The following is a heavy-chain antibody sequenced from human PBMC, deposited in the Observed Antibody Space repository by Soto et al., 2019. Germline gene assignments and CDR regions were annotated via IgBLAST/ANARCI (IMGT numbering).Heavy chain of an antibody. Sequence: ASVKVSCKASGYTFTGYYMHWVRQAPGQGLEWMGWINPNSGGTNYAQKFQGWVTMTRDTSISTAYMELSRLRSDDTAVYYCARESATENPDLRNWFDPWGQGTLVTVSS. CDR2: INPNSGGT. CDR3: ARESATENPDLRNWFDP. CDR1: GYTFTGYY. D-gene: IGHD2-15*01. J-gene: IGHJ5*02. V-gene: IGHV1-2*04.